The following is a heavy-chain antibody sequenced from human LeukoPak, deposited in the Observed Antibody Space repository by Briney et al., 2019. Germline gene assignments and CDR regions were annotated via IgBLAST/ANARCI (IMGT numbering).Heavy chain of an antibody. V-gene: IGHV1-2*02. J-gene: IGHJ5*02. CDR3: ARDPDSLQGSTWFDP. CDR1: GYTFTGYY. Sequence: ASVKVSCKASGYTFTGYYMHWVRQAPGQGLEWMGWINPNSGGTNYAQKFQGRVTITRDTSISTAYMELSRLRSDDTAVYYCARDPDSLQGSTWFDPWGQGTLVTVSS. D-gene: IGHD2-21*01. CDR2: INPNSGGT.